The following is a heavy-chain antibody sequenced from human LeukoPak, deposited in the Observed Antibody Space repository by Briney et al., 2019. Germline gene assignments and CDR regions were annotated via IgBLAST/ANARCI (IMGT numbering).Heavy chain of an antibody. CDR3: ARAGNWNYYAFDI. V-gene: IGHV1-2*02. D-gene: IGHD1-7*01. Sequence: ASVKVSCKASGYTFTSYDINWVRQATGQGLEWMGWINPNSGGTNYAQKFQGRVTMTRDTSISTAYMELSRLRSDDTAVYYCARAGNWNYYAFDIWGQGTMVTVSS. CDR2: INPNSGGT. CDR1: GYTFTSYD. J-gene: IGHJ3*02.